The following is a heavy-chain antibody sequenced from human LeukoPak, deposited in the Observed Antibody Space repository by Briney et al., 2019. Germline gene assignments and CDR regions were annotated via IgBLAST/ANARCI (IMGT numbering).Heavy chain of an antibody. Sequence: GGSLRLSCAASGFTFSNYGMHWVRQAPGKGLEWVAGMSYDGSDKYHADSVKGRFTISRDNSNNTLYMQMNSLRAEDTAVYYCAKGLYRSSSVIDQWGQGTLVTVFS. CDR3: AKGLYRSSSVIDQ. J-gene: IGHJ4*02. CDR1: GFTFSNYG. CDR2: MSYDGSDK. V-gene: IGHV3-30*18. D-gene: IGHD6-6*01.